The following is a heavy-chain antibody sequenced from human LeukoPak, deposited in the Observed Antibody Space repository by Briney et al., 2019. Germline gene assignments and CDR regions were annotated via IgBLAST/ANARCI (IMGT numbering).Heavy chain of an antibody. CDR2: IIPIFGTA. CDR1: GGTFSSYA. V-gene: IGHV1-69*06. Sequence: GASVKVSCKASGGTFSSYAISWVRQAPGQGLEWMGGIIPIFGTANYAQKFQGRVTITADKSTSTAYMELSSLRSEDTAVYYCARAEYGNIVATIFAFDIWGQGTMVTVSS. J-gene: IGHJ3*02. D-gene: IGHD5-12*01. CDR3: ARAEYGNIVATIFAFDI.